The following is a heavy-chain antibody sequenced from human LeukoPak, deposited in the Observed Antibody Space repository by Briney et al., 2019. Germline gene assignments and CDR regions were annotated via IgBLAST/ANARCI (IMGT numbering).Heavy chain of an antibody. J-gene: IGHJ4*02. CDR3: ARFGDYGEY. V-gene: IGHV3-30*03. CDR1: GFTFSSYG. D-gene: IGHD3-10*01. Sequence: GGSLRLSCAASGFTFSSYGMHWVRQAPGKGLEWVAVISYDGSNKYYADSVKGRFTISRDNSKNTLYLQMNSLRAEDSALYYCARFGDYGEYWGQGTLVTVSS. CDR2: ISYDGSNK.